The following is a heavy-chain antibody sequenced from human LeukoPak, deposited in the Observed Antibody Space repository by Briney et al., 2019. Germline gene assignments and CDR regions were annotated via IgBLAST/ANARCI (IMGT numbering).Heavy chain of an antibody. V-gene: IGHV3-30*18. Sequence: GGSLRLSCAASGFTFSSYGMHWVRQAPGKGLEWVAVISYDGSNKYYADSVKGRFTISRDNSKNTLYLQMNSLRAEDTAVYYCAKGGPDYYDSSGYPDYWGQGTLVTVSS. CDR1: GFTFSSYG. CDR3: AKGGPDYYDSSGYPDY. J-gene: IGHJ4*02. CDR2: ISYDGSNK. D-gene: IGHD3-22*01.